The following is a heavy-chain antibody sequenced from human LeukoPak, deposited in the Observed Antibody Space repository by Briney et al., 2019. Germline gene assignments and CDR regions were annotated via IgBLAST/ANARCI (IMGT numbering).Heavy chain of an antibody. CDR1: GGSFSGYY. CDR3: ARLPQGRGSSSPPH. V-gene: IGHV4-34*01. CDR2: INHSGST. Sequence: SETLSLTCAVYGGSFSGYYWSWIRQPPGKGLEWIGEINHSGSTNYNPSLKSRVTISVDTSKNQFSLKLSSVTAADTAVYYCARLPQGRGSSSPPHWGQGTLVTVSS. D-gene: IGHD6-13*01. J-gene: IGHJ4*02.